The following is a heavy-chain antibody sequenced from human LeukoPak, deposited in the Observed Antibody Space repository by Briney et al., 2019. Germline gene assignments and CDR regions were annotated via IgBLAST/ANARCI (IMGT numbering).Heavy chain of an antibody. Sequence: GESLKISYKGSGYTFSNHWIGWVRQMPGKGLEWMGIIYPGDSDTRYSPSFQGQVTISADKSISTAYLQWSSLKASDTAMYYCARVGGIGSFDPWGQGTLVTVSS. D-gene: IGHD3-16*01. J-gene: IGHJ5*02. CDR3: ARVGGIGSFDP. CDR1: GYTFSNHW. CDR2: IYPGDSDT. V-gene: IGHV5-51*01.